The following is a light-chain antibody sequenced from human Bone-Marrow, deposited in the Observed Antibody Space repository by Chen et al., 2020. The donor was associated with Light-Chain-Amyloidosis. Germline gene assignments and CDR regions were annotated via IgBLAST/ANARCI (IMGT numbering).Light chain of an antibody. CDR1: NIGSTS. V-gene: IGLV3-21*02. CDR2: DDS. Sequence: SYVLTQPSSVSVAPGQTATIACGGNNIGSTSVHWYQQTPGQAPLLVVYDDSDRPSGIPERLCGSNAGNTATLTSSRVEAGDEADYYCQVWDRSGVRPVFGGGTKLTVL. CDR3: QVWDRSGVRPV. J-gene: IGLJ3*02.